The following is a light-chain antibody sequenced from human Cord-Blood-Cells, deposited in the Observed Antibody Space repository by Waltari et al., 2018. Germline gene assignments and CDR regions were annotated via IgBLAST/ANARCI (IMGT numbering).Light chain of an antibody. CDR1: SSDVGCYNY. CDR3: SSYTSSSTLVV. Sequence: QSALTQPASVSGSPGQSITISCTGTSSDVGCYNYVSWYQQHPGKAPKLMIYDVSNRPSGVSKRFSGSKSGNTASLTSSGLQAEDEADYYCSSYTSSSTLVVFGGGTKLTVL. J-gene: IGLJ2*01. V-gene: IGLV2-14*01. CDR2: DVS.